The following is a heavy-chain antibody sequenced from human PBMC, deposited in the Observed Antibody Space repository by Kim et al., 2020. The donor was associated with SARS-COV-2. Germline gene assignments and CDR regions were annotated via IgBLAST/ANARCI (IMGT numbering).Heavy chain of an antibody. J-gene: IGHJ6*02. CDR3: ARRIAVAGPDDYYYYYGMDV. CDR2: IYPGDSDT. Sequence: GESLKISCKGSGYSFTSYWNGWVRQMPGKGLEWMGIIYPGDSDTRYSPSFQGQVTISADKSISTAYLQWSSLKASDTAMYYCARRIAVAGPDDYYYYYGMDVWGQGTTVTVSS. CDR1: GYSFTSYW. D-gene: IGHD6-13*01. V-gene: IGHV5-51*01.